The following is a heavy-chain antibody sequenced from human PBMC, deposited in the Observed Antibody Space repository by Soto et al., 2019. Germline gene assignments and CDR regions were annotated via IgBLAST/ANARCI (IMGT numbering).Heavy chain of an antibody. V-gene: IGHV3-13*01. CDR2: IGTAGDT. CDR3: ARAIGWYGGGLDI. D-gene: IGHD6-19*01. Sequence: GGSLRLPCAASAFTFSSYDMHWVRQATGKGLERVSAIGTAGDTYYPGSVKSRFTISRENAKNSLYLQMNSLRAGDTAVYYCARAIGWYGGGLDIWGRGSRVTGSS. J-gene: IGHJ3*02. CDR1: AFTFSSYD.